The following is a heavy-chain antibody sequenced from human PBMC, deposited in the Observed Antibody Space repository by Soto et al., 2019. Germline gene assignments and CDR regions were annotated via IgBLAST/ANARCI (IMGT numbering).Heavy chain of an antibody. CDR3: AKSGGNGWFADAFDV. CDR2: IYSGGST. Sequence: GGSLRLSCAGSGFIVSSYYMSWVRQAPGKGLEWISVIYSGGSTYYADSVKGRFTISRDNSENTLYLQLNSLRAEDTAVYYCAKSGGNGWFADAFDVWGQGTMVTVS. CDR1: GFIVSSYY. J-gene: IGHJ3*01. V-gene: IGHV3-53*01. D-gene: IGHD6-19*01.